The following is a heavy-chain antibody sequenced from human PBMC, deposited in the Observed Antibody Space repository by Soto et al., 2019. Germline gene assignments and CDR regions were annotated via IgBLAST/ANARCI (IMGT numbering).Heavy chain of an antibody. CDR1: GYTFTSYG. CDR3: ARSVAGTEDVVWFDP. J-gene: IGHJ5*02. CDR2: ISAYNGNT. D-gene: IGHD6-19*01. V-gene: IGHV1-18*01. Sequence: ASVKVSCKASGYTFTSYGIHWVRQAPGQRLEWMGWISAYNGNTNYAQKLQGRVTMTTDTSTSTAYMELRSLRSDDTAVYYCARSVAGTEDVVWFDPWGQGTLVTVSS.